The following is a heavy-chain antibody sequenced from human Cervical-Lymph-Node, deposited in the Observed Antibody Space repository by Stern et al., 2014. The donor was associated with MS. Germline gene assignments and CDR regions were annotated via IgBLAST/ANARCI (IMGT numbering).Heavy chain of an antibody. V-gene: IGHV5-51*03. Sequence: EVQLVESGAEVKKPGESLKISCEASGYLFDDYWIGWVRQMSGRGLELVAIIFPRDSNTRYSPSVQGQVTISADKSISTAYLQWGALKPSDPAMYSCARSPATPSGYDRFDYWGQGALVTVSS. D-gene: IGHD5-12*01. CDR1: GYLFDDYW. CDR2: IFPRDSNT. CDR3: ARSPATPSGYDRFDY. J-gene: IGHJ4*02.